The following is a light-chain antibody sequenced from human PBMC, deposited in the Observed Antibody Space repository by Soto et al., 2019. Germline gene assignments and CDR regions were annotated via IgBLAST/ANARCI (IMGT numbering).Light chain of an antibody. J-gene: IGKJ4*01. CDR3: QQVTRYPLT. Sequence: VFTRSPVNLSLSPGERATLSCRASHTAITNYLAWYKKNHGKPPRLLIYVASSCTTGIPDRFSGGGFGTDFILTIGSLEPEDFQVSSFQQVTRYPLTFGEGTRV. V-gene: IGKV3-20*01. CDR1: HTAITNY. CDR2: VAS.